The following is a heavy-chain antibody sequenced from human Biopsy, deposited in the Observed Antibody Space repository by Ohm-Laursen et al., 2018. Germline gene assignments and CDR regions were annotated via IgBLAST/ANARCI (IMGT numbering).Heavy chain of an antibody. CDR3: ARLYRLDDYWNDDPPDAFDV. D-gene: IGHD1-1*01. Sequence: GTLSLTCTVSGGSITDDYWSWIRQSPGKGLEWIGFISKGGDTTYNPSLRCRVAISVDTSKNQFSLKLSSVTAADTAIFFCARLYRLDDYWNDDPPDAFDVWGQGTMVTVSS. J-gene: IGHJ3*01. CDR2: ISKGGDT. V-gene: IGHV4-59*01. CDR1: GGSITDDY.